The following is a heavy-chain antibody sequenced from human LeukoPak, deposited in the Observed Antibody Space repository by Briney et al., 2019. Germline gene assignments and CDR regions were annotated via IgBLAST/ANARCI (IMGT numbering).Heavy chain of an antibody. CDR1: GFTFSSYG. Sequence: GGTLRLSCAASGFTFSSYGMSWVRQAPGKGLEWVSAISGSGGSTYYADSVKGRFTISRDNSKSTLYLQMNSLRAEDTAVYYCAKDWHYDSSGYLADDAFDIWGQGTMVTVSS. J-gene: IGHJ3*02. CDR3: AKDWHYDSSGYLADDAFDI. V-gene: IGHV3-23*01. CDR2: ISGSGGST. D-gene: IGHD3-22*01.